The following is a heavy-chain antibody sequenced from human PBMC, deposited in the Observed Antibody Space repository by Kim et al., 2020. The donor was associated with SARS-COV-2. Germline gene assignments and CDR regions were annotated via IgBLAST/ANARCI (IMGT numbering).Heavy chain of an antibody. J-gene: IGHJ3*02. CDR2: T. D-gene: IGHD4-17*01. CDR3: TGGDYGDYVDI. V-gene: IGHV3-15*01. Sequence: TDYAAPVKGRFTISRDDSKNTLYLQMNSLKTEDTAVYYCTGGDYGDYVDIWGQGTMVTVSS.